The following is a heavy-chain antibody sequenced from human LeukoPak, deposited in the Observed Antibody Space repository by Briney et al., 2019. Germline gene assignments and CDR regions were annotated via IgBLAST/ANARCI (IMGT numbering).Heavy chain of an antibody. CDR2: IYYSGSA. CDR1: GGSIISSSYY. Sequence: SETLSLTCTVSGGSIISSSYYWGWIRQPPGKGLEWIAGIYYSGSAYYNPSLKSRVTMSVGTSKNQFSLKLSSVTAADTAVYYCARTVVLNYSFDYWGQGTLVTVSP. D-gene: IGHD3-22*01. CDR3: ARTVVLNYSFDY. J-gene: IGHJ4*02. V-gene: IGHV4-39*01.